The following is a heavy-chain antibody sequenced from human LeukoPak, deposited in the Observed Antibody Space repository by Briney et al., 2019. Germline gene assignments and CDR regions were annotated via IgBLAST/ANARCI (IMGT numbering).Heavy chain of an antibody. J-gene: IGHJ6*02. CDR3: ARAPWLIGQYDSSGYYPDYYYYGMDV. CDR1: GGTFISYA. CDR2: IIPIFGTA. Sequence: GASVKVSCKASGGTFISYAISWVRQAPGQGLEWMGGIIPIFGTANYAQKFQGRVTITADESTSTAYMELSSLRSDDTAVYYCARAPWLIGQYDSSGYYPDYYYYGMDVWGQGTTVTVSS. V-gene: IGHV1-69*13. D-gene: IGHD3-22*01.